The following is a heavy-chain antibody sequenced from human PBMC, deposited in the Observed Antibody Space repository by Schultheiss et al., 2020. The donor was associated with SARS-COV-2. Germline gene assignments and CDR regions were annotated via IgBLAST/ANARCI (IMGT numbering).Heavy chain of an antibody. CDR2: ISYDGSNK. CDR1: RFTFSSFA. Sequence: GGSLRLSCAASRFTFSSFAMHWVRQAPGKGLEWVAVISYDGSNKYYADFVKGRFTISRDNSKNTLYLQMNSLRVEDTAVYYCAKGSSTSRPYYFDYWGQGTLVTVSS. J-gene: IGHJ4*02. V-gene: IGHV3-30*01. CDR3: AKGSSTSRPYYFDY. D-gene: IGHD2-2*01.